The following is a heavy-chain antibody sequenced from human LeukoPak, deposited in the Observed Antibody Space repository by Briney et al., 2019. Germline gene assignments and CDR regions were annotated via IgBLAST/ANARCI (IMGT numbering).Heavy chain of an antibody. V-gene: IGHV4-61*02. J-gene: IGHJ4*02. D-gene: IGHD6-13*01. CDR3: AGAQHIAAAAFDY. CDR2: IYTSGST. CDR1: GGSISSGSYY. Sequence: SQTLSLTCTVSGGSISSGSYYWSWIRQPAGKGLEWIGRIYTSGSTNYNPSLKSRVTISVDTSKNQFSLKLSSVTAADTAVYYCAGAQHIAAAAFDYWGPGTLVTVSS.